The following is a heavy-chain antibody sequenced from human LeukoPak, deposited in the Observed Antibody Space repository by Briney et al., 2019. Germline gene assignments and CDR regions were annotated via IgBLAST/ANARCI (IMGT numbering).Heavy chain of an antibody. V-gene: IGHV1-8*03. CDR2: MNPNSGNT. CDR1: GYTFTSYD. D-gene: IGHD6-25*01. Sequence: GASVKVSCKASGYTFTSYDINWVRQATGQGLEWMGWMNPNSGNTGYAQKFQGRVTITRNTSISTAYMELSSLRSEDTAVYYCARGPRFTRSQRGNWFDPWGQGTLVTVSS. J-gene: IGHJ5*02. CDR3: ARGPRFTRSQRGNWFDP.